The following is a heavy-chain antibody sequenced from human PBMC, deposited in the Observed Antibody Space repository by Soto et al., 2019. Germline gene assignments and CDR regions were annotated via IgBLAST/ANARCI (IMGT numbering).Heavy chain of an antibody. CDR3: AKVSYYDILTGYATYYFDY. D-gene: IGHD3-9*01. CDR1: GYTLTELS. V-gene: IGHV1-24*01. CDR2: FDPEDGET. Sequence: GASVKVSCKVSGYTLTELSMHWVRQAPGKGLEWMGGFDPEDGETIYAQKFQGRVTMTEDTSTDTAYMELSSLRSEDTAVYYCAKVSYYDILTGYATYYFDYWGQGTLVTVSS. J-gene: IGHJ4*02.